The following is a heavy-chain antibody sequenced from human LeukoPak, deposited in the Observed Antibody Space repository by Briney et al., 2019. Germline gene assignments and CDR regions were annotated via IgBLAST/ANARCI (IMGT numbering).Heavy chain of an antibody. CDR3: ARWFGELRTPDY. J-gene: IGHJ4*02. D-gene: IGHD3-10*01. V-gene: IGHV1-18*01. Sequence: ASVKVSCKASGYTFTSYVISWVRQAPGQGLEWMGWISAYNGNTNYAQKLQGRVTMTTDTSTSTAYMELRSLRSDDTAIYYCARWFGELRTPDYWGQGALVTVSS. CDR2: ISAYNGNT. CDR1: GYTFTSYV.